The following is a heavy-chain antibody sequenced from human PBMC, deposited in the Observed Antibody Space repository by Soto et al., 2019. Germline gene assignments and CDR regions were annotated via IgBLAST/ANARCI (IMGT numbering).Heavy chain of an antibody. V-gene: IGHV1-69*13. CDR2: IIPIFGTA. CDR3: ARSGYCSSTSCSCTNYYYYGMDV. Sequence: SVKVSCKASGGTFSSYAISWVRQAPGQGLEWMGGIIPIFGTANYAQKFQGRVTITADESTSTAYMELSSLRSEHTAVYYCARSGYCSSTSCSCTNYYYYGMDVWGQGTTVTVSS. J-gene: IGHJ6*02. CDR1: GGTFSSYA. D-gene: IGHD2-2*01.